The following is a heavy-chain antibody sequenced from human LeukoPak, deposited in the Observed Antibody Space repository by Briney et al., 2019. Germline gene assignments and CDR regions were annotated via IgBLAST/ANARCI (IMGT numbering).Heavy chain of an antibody. D-gene: IGHD1-26*01. Sequence: GGSLRLSCAASGFTFSSYSMNWVRQAPGKGLEWVSHINIVNNAIYYSDSVKGRFTISRDNAKNSLYLQMNSVRAEDTAVYYCARDSEEGGTFDHWGQGTLVTVSS. CDR1: GFTFSSYS. V-gene: IGHV3-48*04. CDR2: INIVNNAI. CDR3: ARDSEEGGTFDH. J-gene: IGHJ4*02.